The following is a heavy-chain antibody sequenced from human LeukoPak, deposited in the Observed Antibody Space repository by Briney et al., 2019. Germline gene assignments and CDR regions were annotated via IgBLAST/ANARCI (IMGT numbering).Heavy chain of an antibody. Sequence: SETLSLTCAVYGGSFSGYYWSWIRQPPGKGLEWIGEINHSGSTNYNPSLKSRVTISVDTSKNQFSLKLSSVTAADTAVYYCARAPDFPPPQYYFDYWGQGTLVTVSS. CDR3: ARAPDFPPPQYYFDY. J-gene: IGHJ4*02. CDR1: GGSFSGYY. V-gene: IGHV4-34*01. D-gene: IGHD3-3*01. CDR2: INHSGST.